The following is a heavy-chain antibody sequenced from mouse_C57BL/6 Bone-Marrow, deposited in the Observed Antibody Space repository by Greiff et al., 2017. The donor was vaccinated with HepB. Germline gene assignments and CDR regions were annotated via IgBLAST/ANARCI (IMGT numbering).Heavy chain of an antibody. Sequence: QVKLQESGPELVKPGTSVKISCKASGYAFSSSWMNWVKQRPGKGLEWIGRIYPGDGDTNYNGKFKGKATLTADKSSSTAYMQLSSLTSEDSAVYFCARTYYSNYVDYWGQGTTLTVSS. CDR1: GYAFSSSW. J-gene: IGHJ2*01. V-gene: IGHV1-82*01. CDR2: IYPGDGDT. D-gene: IGHD2-5*01. CDR3: ARTYYSNYVDY.